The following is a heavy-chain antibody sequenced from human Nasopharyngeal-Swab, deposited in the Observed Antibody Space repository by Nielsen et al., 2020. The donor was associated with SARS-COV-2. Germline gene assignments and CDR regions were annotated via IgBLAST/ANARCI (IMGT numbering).Heavy chain of an antibody. CDR2: ISSSSSTI. V-gene: IGHV3-48*02. CDR3: ARDPDGDYVGSNWFDP. J-gene: IGHJ5*02. D-gene: IGHD4-17*01. Sequence: WIRRCPGKGLEWVSYISSSSSTIYYADFLKGRFTISRDNAKNSLYLQMNSLRDEDTAVYYCARDPDGDYVGSNWFDPWGQGTLVTVSS.